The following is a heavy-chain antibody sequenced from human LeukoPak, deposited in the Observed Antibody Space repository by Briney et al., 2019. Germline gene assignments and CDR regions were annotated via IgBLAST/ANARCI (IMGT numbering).Heavy chain of an antibody. CDR2: IKQDGSEK. V-gene: IGHV3-7*03. CDR1: GFTFSSYW. D-gene: IGHD6-13*01. Sequence: GGSLRLSCAASGFTFSSYWMSWVRQAPGKGLEWVANIKQDGSEKYYVDSVKGRFTISRDNAKNSLYLQVNSLRAEDTAVYYCARDAIAAAGTYGMDVWGKGTTVTVSS. CDR3: ARDAIAAAGTYGMDV. J-gene: IGHJ6*04.